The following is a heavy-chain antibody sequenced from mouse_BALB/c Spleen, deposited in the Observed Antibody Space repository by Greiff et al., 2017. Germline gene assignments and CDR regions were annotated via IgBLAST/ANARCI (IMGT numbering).Heavy chain of an antibody. V-gene: IGHV1-82*01. J-gene: IGHJ2*01. D-gene: IGHD2-4*01. CDR3: ARMDYEGY. CDR2: IYPGDGDT. CDR1: GYAFSSSW. Sequence: QVQLQQSGPELVKPGASVKISCKAPGYAFSSSWMNWVKQRPGQGLEWIGRIYPGDGDTNYNGKFKGKATLTADKSSSTAYMQLSSLTSVDSAVYFCARMDYEGYWGQGTTLTVSS.